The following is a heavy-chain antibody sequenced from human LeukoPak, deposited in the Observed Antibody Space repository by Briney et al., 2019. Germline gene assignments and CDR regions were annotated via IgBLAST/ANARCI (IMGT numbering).Heavy chain of an antibody. V-gene: IGHV3-53*01. Sequence: PGGSLRLSCAASGFTVSTNYMSWVRQAPGKGLEWVSVLYSGHNTHYADSVKGRFTISRDNSKNTLYLQMNSLRAEDTAVYFCARGSSKTATTGVFDLWSRGTLVTVPS. J-gene: IGHJ4*02. CDR3: ARGSSKTATTGVFDL. CDR1: GFTVSTNY. D-gene: IGHD1-7*01. CDR2: LYSGHNT.